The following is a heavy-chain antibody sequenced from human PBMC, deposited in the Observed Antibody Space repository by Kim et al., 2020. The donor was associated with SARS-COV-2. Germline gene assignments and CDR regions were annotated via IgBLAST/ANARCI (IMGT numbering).Heavy chain of an antibody. CDR2: INQDGSEK. CDR3: AKSRGFDI. Sequence: GGSLRLSCTASGFSFRNFLMIWVRQAPGKGLEWVANINQDGSEKYYADSVKGRFTISRDNAKNSLFLEMNSLRAEDTAMYYCAKSRGFDIWGQGTTVTVS. J-gene: IGHJ3*02. V-gene: IGHV3-7*01. CDR1: GFSFRNFL.